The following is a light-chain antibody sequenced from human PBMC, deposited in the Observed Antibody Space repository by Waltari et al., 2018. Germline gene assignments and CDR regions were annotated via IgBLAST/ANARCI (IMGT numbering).Light chain of an antibody. CDR3: CSYAGSYTWV. CDR1: SSDAGNYNL. Sequence: QSALTQPASVSGSPGQAITISCTGTSSDAGNYNLVSWYQQYPGKAPKVMIYGDHRRPSGVSDRFSGSKSGNTASLTISGVQAEDEADYYCCSYAGSYTWVFGGGTKLTVL. J-gene: IGLJ3*02. CDR2: GDH. V-gene: IGLV2-23*01.